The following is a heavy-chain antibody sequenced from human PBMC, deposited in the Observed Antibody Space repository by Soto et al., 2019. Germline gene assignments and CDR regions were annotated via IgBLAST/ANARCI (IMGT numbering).Heavy chain of an antibody. V-gene: IGHV3-23*01. D-gene: IGHD3-9*01. J-gene: IGHJ5*02. CDR2: ISGSGTST. CDR3: AIRVTIAGWFDP. Sequence: PGGSLRLSCAASGLTFNNYAMSWVRQAPGKGLEWVSAISGSGTSTCYADSVKGRFTISRDFFKNTVYLQMNSLRAGDTAIYYCAIRVTIAGWFDPWGQGTLVTVSS. CDR1: GLTFNNYA.